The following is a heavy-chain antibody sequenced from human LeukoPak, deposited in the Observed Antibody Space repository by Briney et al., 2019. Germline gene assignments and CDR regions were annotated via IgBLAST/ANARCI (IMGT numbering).Heavy chain of an antibody. CDR1: GASITSYY. CDR3: ARQGYSYGLDY. J-gene: IGHJ4*02. Sequence: SETLSLTCTVSGASITSYYWSWVRQPPGEGLEWIGYIYYTGSTNYNPSLKSRVTLSVDTSKNQLSLNLRSVSAADTAVYYCARQGYSYGLDYWGQGTLVTVSS. D-gene: IGHD5-18*01. CDR2: IYYTGST. V-gene: IGHV4-59*01.